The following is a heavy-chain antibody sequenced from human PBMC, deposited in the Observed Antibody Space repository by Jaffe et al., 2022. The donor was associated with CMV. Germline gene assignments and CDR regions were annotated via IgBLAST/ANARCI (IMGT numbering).Heavy chain of an antibody. J-gene: IGHJ4*02. CDR3: ARGWYQLPSPFDY. D-gene: IGHD2-2*01. Sequence: EVQLVESGGGLVKPGGSLRLSCAASGFTFSSYSMNWVRQAPGKGLEWVSSISSSSSYIYYADSVKGRFTISRDNAKNSLYLQMNSLRAEDTAVYYCARGWYQLPSPFDYWGQGTLVTVSS. CDR1: GFTFSSYS. CDR2: ISSSSSYI. V-gene: IGHV3-21*01.